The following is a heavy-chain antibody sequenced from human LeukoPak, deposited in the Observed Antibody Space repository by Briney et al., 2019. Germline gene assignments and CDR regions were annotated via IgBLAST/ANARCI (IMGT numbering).Heavy chain of an antibody. Sequence: GGYLRLSCAASGFTFSSYEMNWVRQAPGKGLEWVSFISGTGTSIYYADSVKGRFTISRDNAKNSLYLQMNSLRAEDTAVYYCASGHNFLDYWGQGTPVTVSS. V-gene: IGHV3-48*03. CDR2: ISGTGTSI. CDR1: GFTFSSYE. D-gene: IGHD1-20*01. J-gene: IGHJ4*02. CDR3: ASGHNFLDY.